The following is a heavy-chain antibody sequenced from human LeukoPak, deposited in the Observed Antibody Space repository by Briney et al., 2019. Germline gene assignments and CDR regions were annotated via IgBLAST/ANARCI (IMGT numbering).Heavy chain of an antibody. Sequence: GGSVRLSCAASGFTFTSYWMSWIRQAPGKGRVWVSYISSSGSIIYYADSVKGRFTISRDAAKNSLYLQMNRLRAEDTAVYYCARGVGMDVWAKGPSVTVSS. V-gene: IGHV3-48*03. J-gene: IGHJ6*03. CDR2: ISSSGSII. CDR3: ARGVGMDV. CDR1: GFTFTSYW.